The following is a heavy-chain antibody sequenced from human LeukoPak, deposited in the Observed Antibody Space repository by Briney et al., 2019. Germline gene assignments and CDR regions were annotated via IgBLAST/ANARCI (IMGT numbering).Heavy chain of an antibody. J-gene: IGHJ4*02. Sequence: SVKVSCKASGGTFIIYAISWVRQAPGQGLEWMGGIIPIFGTANYAQKFQGRVTITADESTSTAYMELSSLRSEDTAVYYCVKDTYRSSWAAFDYWGQGTLVTVSS. D-gene: IGHD6-13*01. CDR3: VKDTYRSSWAAFDY. V-gene: IGHV1-69*01. CDR2: IIPIFGTA. CDR1: GGTFIIYA.